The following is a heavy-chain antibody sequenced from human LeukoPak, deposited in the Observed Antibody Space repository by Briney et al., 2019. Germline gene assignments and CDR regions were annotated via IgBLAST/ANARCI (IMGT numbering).Heavy chain of an antibody. D-gene: IGHD2-2*01. CDR2: IYTSGST. CDR1: GGSISSYY. J-gene: IGHJ4*02. Sequence: SETLSLTCTVPGGSISSYYWSWIRQPPGKGLEWIGYIYTSGSTNYNPSLKSRVTISVDTSKNQFSLKLSSVTAADTAVFYCARHSWTGSTSYFDYWGQGTLVTVSS. V-gene: IGHV4-4*09. CDR3: ARHSWTGSTSYFDY.